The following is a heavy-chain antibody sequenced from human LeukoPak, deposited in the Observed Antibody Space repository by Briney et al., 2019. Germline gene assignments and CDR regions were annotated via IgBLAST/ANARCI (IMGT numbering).Heavy chain of an antibody. CDR3: ARGRGFYYYDSSGLSPDAFDI. J-gene: IGHJ3*02. V-gene: IGHV3-64*01. Sequence: PGGSLRLSCAASGFTFSSYAMHWVRQAPGKGLEYVSAISSNGGSTYYANSVKGRFTISRDNSKNTLYLQMGSLRAEDMAVYYCARGRGFYYYDSSGLSPDAFDIWGQGTMVTASS. CDR2: ISSNGGST. CDR1: GFTFSSYA. D-gene: IGHD3-22*01.